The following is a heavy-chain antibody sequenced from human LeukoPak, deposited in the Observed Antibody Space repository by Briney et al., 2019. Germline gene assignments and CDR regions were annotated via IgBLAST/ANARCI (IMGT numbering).Heavy chain of an antibody. Sequence: PSETLSLTCAVYGGSFSGYYWSWIRQPPGKGLEWIGYIYYSGSTNYNPSLKSRVTISVDTSKNQFSLKLSSVTAADTAVYYCARTRRWLKLGFDYWGQGTLVTVSS. CDR2: IYYSGST. CDR1: GGSFSGYY. V-gene: IGHV4-59*01. CDR3: ARTRRWLKLGFDY. J-gene: IGHJ4*02. D-gene: IGHD5-24*01.